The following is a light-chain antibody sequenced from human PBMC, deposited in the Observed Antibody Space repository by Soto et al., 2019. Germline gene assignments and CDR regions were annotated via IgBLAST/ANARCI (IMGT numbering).Light chain of an antibody. CDR1: QSVSSIY. J-gene: IGKJ2*01. CDR3: HQYGSSPLYT. CDR2: GAS. Sequence: EIVLTQSPGTLSLSPGERATLSCRASQSVSSIYLAWYQQTPGQAPRLLIYGASSRATSRPDRFSGSGSGTDVTLTIIRLVPEDFAVYYCHQYGSSPLYTFGQGTKLEIK. V-gene: IGKV3-20*01.